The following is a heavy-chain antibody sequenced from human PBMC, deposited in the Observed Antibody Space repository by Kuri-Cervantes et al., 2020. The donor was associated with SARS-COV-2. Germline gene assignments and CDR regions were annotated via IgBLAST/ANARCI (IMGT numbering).Heavy chain of an antibody. J-gene: IGHJ5*02. V-gene: IGHV4-34*01. Sequence: SETLSLTCAVYGGSFSGYYWSWIRQPPGKGLEWIGEINHSGSTNYNPSLKSRVTISVDTSKNQFSLKLSSVTAADTAVYYCARHSDYSSTLLRFLDPQWGFDPWGQETLVTVSS. D-gene: IGHD3-3*01. CDR3: ARHSDYSSTLLRFLDPQWGFDP. CDR1: GGSFSGYY. CDR2: INHSGST.